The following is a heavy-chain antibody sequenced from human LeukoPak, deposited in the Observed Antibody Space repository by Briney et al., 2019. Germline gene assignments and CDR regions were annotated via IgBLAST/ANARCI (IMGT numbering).Heavy chain of an antibody. CDR3: SHYDILTGYVFDP. V-gene: IGHV3-23*01. CDR1: GFTFSSHA. J-gene: IGHJ5*02. Sequence: TGGSLRLPCAASGFTFSSHAMSRVRQAPGKGLXXXLAFSGSGGSTYYADSVKGRFTISRDNSKNTLYLQMNSLRAEDTAVYYCSHYDILTGYVFDPWGQGTLVTVSS. CDR2: FSGSGGST. D-gene: IGHD3-9*01.